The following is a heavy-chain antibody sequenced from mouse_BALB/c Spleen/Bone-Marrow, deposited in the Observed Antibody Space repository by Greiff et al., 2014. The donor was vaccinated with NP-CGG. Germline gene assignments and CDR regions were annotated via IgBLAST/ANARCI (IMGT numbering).Heavy chain of an antibody. Sequence: EVKLMESGAELVKPGASVKLSCTASGFNIKDTYKHWVKQRPEQGLEWIGRIDPANGNTEYDPKFQGKATITADTSSNTAYLQLSSLTSEDTAVYYCACYYYGSSYFDYWGQGTTLTVSS. CDR2: IDPANGNT. V-gene: IGHV14-3*02. J-gene: IGHJ2*01. CDR3: ACYYYGSSYFDY. D-gene: IGHD1-1*01. CDR1: GFNIKDTY.